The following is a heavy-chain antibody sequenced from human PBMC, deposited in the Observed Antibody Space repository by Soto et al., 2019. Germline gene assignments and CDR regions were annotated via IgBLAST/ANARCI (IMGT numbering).Heavy chain of an antibody. CDR2: ISGSGGST. D-gene: IGHD2-2*02. J-gene: IGHJ4*02. V-gene: IGHV3-23*01. Sequence: GGSLRLSCAASGFTFSSYAMSWVRQAPGKGLEWVSAISGSGGSTYYADSVKGRFTISRDNSKNTLYLQMNSLRAEDTAVYYCAKGPRYCSSTSCYMKYYFDYWGQGTLVTVSS. CDR1: GFTFSSYA. CDR3: AKGPRYCSSTSCYMKYYFDY.